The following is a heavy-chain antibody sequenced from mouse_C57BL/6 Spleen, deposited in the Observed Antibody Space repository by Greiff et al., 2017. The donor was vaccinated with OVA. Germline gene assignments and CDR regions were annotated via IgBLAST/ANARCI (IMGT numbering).Heavy chain of an antibody. CDR1: GYTFTDYY. J-gene: IGHJ2*01. D-gene: IGHD1-1*01. CDR2: IYPGSGNT. Sequence: QVQLQQSGAELVRPGASVKLSCKASGYTFTDYYINWVKQRPGQGLEWIARIYPGSGNTYYNEKFKGKATLTAEKSSSTAYMQLSSLTSEDSAVYFCARATVVAPRFDYWGQGTTLTVSS. V-gene: IGHV1-76*01. CDR3: ARATVVAPRFDY.